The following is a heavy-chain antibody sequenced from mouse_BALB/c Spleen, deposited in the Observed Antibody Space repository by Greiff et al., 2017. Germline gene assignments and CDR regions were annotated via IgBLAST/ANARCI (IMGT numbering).Heavy chain of an antibody. CDR2: IYPGNSDT. CDR1: GYTFTSYW. D-gene: IGHD1-1*01. Sequence: EVQLQESGTVLARPGASVKMSCTASGYTFTSYWMHWVKQRPGQGLEWIGAIYPGNSDTSYNQKFKGKAKLTAVTSTSTAYMELSSLTNEDSAVYDWTREAFTAVGRKHYFDYWGQGTTLAVSS. CDR3: TREAFTAVGRKHYFDY. V-gene: IGHV1-5*01. J-gene: IGHJ2*01.